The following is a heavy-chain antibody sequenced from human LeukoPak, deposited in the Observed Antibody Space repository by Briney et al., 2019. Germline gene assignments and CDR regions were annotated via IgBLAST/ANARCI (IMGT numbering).Heavy chain of an antibody. Sequence: GRSLRLSCASSGFSFGTYVMHWVRQAPGKGLEGVAGICYDVSHQYYADSVKRGFTRSSENARNTLYLQMDSLRAEDTAVYYCVRSRAVYGDYLLGYWGQGARVTVSS. V-gene: IGHV3-33*01. CDR3: VRSRAVYGDYLLGY. CDR1: GFSFGTYV. CDR2: ICYDVSHQ. J-gene: IGHJ4*02. D-gene: IGHD4-17*01.